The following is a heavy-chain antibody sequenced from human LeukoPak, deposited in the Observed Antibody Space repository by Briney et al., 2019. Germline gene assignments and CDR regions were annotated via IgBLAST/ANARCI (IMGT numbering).Heavy chain of an antibody. CDR3: ARESGSYYLGAFDI. J-gene: IGHJ3*02. V-gene: IGHV4-61*02. CDR2: IYTSGST. CDR1: GGSISSGSYY. Sequence: PSETLSLTCRVSGGSISSGSYYWSWIRQPAGKGLEWIGRIYTSGSTHNNPSLKSRVTISVDTSKNQFSLKLSSVTAADTAVYYCARESGSYYLGAFDIWGQGTMVTVSS. D-gene: IGHD1-26*01.